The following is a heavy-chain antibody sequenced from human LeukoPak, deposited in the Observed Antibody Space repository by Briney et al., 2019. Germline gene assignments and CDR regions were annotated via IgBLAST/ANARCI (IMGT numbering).Heavy chain of an antibody. CDR3: ARYKFHNYFDP. Sequence: SETLSLTCSVSGDSVSSSPYYWGWIRQPPGKGLEWIGNTFSTSTLYNASLRSRVTILVDTSKNQFSLKLASATAADTAIYYCARYKFHNYFDPWGQGTLVVVSS. CDR1: GDSVSSSPYY. J-gene: IGHJ5*02. V-gene: IGHV4-61*01. D-gene: IGHD5-24*01. CDR2: TFSTST.